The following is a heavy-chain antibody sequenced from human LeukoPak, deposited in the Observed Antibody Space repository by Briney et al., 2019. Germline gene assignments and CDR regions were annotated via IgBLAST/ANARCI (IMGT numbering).Heavy chain of an antibody. D-gene: IGHD3-10*02. CDR1: GFSFSNYW. J-gene: IGHJ6*04. CDR2: ISSSGSTI. CDR3: AELGITMIGGV. Sequence: GGSLRLSCAASGFSFSNYWMSWVRQAPGKGLEWVSYISSSGSTIYYADSVKGRFTISRDNAKNSLYLQMNSLRAEDTAVYYCAELGITMIGGVWGKGTTVTISS. V-gene: IGHV3-48*04.